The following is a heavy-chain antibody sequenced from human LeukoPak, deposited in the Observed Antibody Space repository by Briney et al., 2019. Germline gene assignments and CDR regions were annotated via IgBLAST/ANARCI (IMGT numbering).Heavy chain of an antibody. J-gene: IGHJ4*02. Sequence: SETLCLTCAVYGGSFSGFYWSRIRQPPGKELEWIGEINHSGSTNYNPSLKSRVTISVDTSKNQFSLKLSSVTAADTAVYYCARGGRLERRPFDYWGQGTLVTVSS. CDR1: GGSFSGFY. V-gene: IGHV4-34*01. D-gene: IGHD1-1*01. CDR2: INHSGST. CDR3: ARGGRLERRPFDY.